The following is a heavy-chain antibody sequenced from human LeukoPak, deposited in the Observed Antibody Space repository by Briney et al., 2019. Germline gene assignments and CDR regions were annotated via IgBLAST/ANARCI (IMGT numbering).Heavy chain of an antibody. CDR1: GYTFTSYG. Sequence: ASVKVSCKASGYTFTSYGISWVRQAPGQGLEWMGWISAYNGNTNYAQKLQGRVTMTTDTSTSTAYMELRSLRSDDTAVYYCASMVRGVNNYYYYYGMDVWGQGTTVTVSS. CDR2: ISAYNGNT. D-gene: IGHD3-10*01. CDR3: ASMVRGVNNYYYYYGMDV. J-gene: IGHJ6*02. V-gene: IGHV1-18*01.